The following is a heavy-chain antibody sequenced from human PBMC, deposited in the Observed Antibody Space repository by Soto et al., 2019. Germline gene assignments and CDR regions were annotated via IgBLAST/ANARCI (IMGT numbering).Heavy chain of an antibody. J-gene: IGHJ6*02. D-gene: IGHD1-20*01. CDR3: ARGRYNWNDLHYYYGMDV. Sequence: GESQKISCTGSGYSFTSYLIGWVRQLPGKGLESMGIIYPGDSDTRYSPSFQGQVTISADKSISTAYMELSSLRSEDTAVYYSARGRYNWNDLHYYYGMDVWGQGTTVTVSS. CDR1: GYSFTSYL. V-gene: IGHV5-51*01. CDR2: IYPGDSDT.